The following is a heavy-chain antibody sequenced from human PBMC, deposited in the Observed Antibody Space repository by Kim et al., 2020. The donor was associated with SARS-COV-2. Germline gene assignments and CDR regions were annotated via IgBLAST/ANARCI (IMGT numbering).Heavy chain of an antibody. J-gene: IGHJ4*02. D-gene: IGHD3-10*01. Sequence: GRSLRLSCSGSGFTFVDYALSWFRQAPGKGLEWVGFISSRAFGATPQYAASVRGRFTISRDDSRNIAYLQMNSLETEDTAVYYCTRNSVAVHFDYWGQG. CDR1: GFTFVDYA. CDR3: TRNSVAVHFDY. V-gene: IGHV3-49*03. CDR2: ISSRAFGATP.